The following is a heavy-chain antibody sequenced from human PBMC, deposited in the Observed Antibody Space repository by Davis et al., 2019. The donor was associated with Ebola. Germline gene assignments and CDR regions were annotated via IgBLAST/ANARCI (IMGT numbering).Heavy chain of an antibody. V-gene: IGHV1-18*01. J-gene: IGHJ6*02. D-gene: IGHD3-10*01. CDR1: GYTFTSYG. CDR2: ISAYNGNP. CDR3: ARDGIGSGGYYYYGMDV. Sequence: AASVKVSCKASGYTFTSYGISWVRQAPGQGIEWVGWISAYNGNPKYAQKLQGRFTLTTDTSTSTADMELRSLRSEDTAVYYCARDGIGSGGYYYYGMDVWGQGTTVTVSS.